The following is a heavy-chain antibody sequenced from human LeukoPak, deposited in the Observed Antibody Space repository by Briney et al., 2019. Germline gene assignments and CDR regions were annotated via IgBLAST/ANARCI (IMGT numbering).Heavy chain of an antibody. CDR3: VRTGGYSYGPFEY. V-gene: IGHV3-48*02. CDR1: GVTLSGYS. CDR2: SSGSNTI. Sequence: GGSLRLSCAASGVTLSGYSVNWVRQAPGKWLEWISYSSGSNTIYYADSVKGRFTISRDNAKNSLFLQMNSLRDEDTAVYYCVRTGGYSYGPFEYWGQGTLVTVSS. J-gene: IGHJ4*02. D-gene: IGHD5-18*01.